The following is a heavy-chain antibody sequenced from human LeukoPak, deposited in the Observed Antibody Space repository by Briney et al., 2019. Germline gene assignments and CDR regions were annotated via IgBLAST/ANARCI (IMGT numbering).Heavy chain of an antibody. J-gene: IGHJ5*02. Sequence: ASVKVSCKASGYTFTGYYMHWVRQAPGQGLEWMGWINPNRGGTNYAQKFQGRVTMTRDTSISTAYMELSRLRSDDTAVYYCARPGFFCSGGSCYSNWFDPWGQGTLVTVSS. D-gene: IGHD2-15*01. CDR3: ARPGFFCSGGSCYSNWFDP. CDR1: GYTFTGYY. V-gene: IGHV1-2*02. CDR2: INPNRGGT.